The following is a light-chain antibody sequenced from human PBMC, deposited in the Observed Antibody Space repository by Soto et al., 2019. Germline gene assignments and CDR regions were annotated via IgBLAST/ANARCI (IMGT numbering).Light chain of an antibody. Sequence: LTQSGCESGSPGQAVTISNTGTSSDVGSYNLVSWYQQHPGKAPKLMIYEGSKRPSGVSNRFSGSKSGNTASLTISGLQAEDEADYYCCSYAGSSTFYVFGTGTKVTVL. J-gene: IGLJ1*01. CDR1: SSDVGSYNL. CDR3: CSYAGSSTFYV. V-gene: IGLV2-23*01. CDR2: EGS.